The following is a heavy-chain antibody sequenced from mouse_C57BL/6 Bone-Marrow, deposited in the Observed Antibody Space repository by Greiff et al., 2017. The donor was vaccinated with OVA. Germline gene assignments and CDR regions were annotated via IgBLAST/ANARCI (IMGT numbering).Heavy chain of an antibody. CDR1: GYTFTDHT. D-gene: IGHD1-1*01. V-gene: IGHV1-78*01. CDR2: IYPRDGST. Sequence: VQLQQSDAELVKPGASVKISCKVSGYTFTDHTIHWMKQRPEQGLEWIGYIYPRDGSTKYTEKFKGKATLTADKSSSTAYMQLNSLTSEDSAVYFCARDPFYSSSYGYAMDYWGQGTSVTVSS. CDR3: ARDPFYSSSYGYAMDY. J-gene: IGHJ4*01.